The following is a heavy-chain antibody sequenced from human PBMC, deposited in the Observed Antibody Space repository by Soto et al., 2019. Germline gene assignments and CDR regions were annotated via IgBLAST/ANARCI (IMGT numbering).Heavy chain of an antibody. Sequence: SETLSLTCAVYGGSFSGYYWTWIRQPPGKGLEWIGEINHSGSTNYNPSLKSRVTISVDTSKNQFSLKLSSVTAADTAVYYCARDGYNYGSFDYWGQGTVVTVSS. V-gene: IGHV4-34*01. CDR2: INHSGST. J-gene: IGHJ4*02. CDR3: ARDGYNYGSFDY. CDR1: GGSFSGYY. D-gene: IGHD5-18*01.